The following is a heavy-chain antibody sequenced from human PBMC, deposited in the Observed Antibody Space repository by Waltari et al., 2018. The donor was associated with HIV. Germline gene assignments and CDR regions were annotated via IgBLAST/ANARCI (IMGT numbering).Heavy chain of an antibody. D-gene: IGHD6-19*01. CDR3: ARHRFTRGNSAWYFLY. CDR2: INHSGTT. V-gene: IGHV4-34*02. J-gene: IGHJ4*02. CDR1: GGSFSNYY. Sequence: QVRLQQWGAGLLKPSETLSLTCAVYGGSFSNYYWTWIRQTPEKGLEWIGEINHSGTTDSKPSRKSRLTMSIDTSKNQFALKLNSVTAADTAVYYCARHRFTRGNSAWYFLYWGQGTHVTVSS.